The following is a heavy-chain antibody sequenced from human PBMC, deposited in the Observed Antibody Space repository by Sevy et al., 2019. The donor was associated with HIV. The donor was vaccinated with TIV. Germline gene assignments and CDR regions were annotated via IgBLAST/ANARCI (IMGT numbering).Heavy chain of an antibody. Sequence: GGSLRLSCAASGFTFSDYYMSWIRQAPGKGLEWVSYISSSGSTIYYADSVKGRFTISRDNAKNSLYLQMNSLGAEDTAVYYCARDRGNLGYCSGGSCYGGGWFDPWGQGTLVTVSS. CDR2: ISSSGSTI. CDR3: ARDRGNLGYCSGGSCYGGGWFDP. J-gene: IGHJ5*02. D-gene: IGHD2-15*01. V-gene: IGHV3-11*01. CDR1: GFTFSDYY.